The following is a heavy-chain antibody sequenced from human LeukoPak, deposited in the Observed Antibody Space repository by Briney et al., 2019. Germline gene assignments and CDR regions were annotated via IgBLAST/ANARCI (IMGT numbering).Heavy chain of an antibody. J-gene: IGHJ6*02. CDR3: ARGPGYCSSTSCYLPMDV. CDR1: GGSISSYY. Sequence: SGTLSLTCTVSGGSISSYYWSWIRQPAGKGLEWIGRIYTSGSTNYNPSLKSRVTMSVDTSKNQFSLKLSSVTAADTAVYYCARGPGYCSSTSCYLPMDVWGQGTTVTVSS. D-gene: IGHD2-2*01. CDR2: IYTSGST. V-gene: IGHV4-4*07.